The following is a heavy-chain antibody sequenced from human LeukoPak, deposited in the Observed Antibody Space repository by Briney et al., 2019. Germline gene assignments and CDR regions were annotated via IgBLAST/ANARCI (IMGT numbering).Heavy chain of an antibody. CDR3: ARINSSSWYLDYYYYMDV. J-gene: IGHJ6*03. D-gene: IGHD6-13*01. CDR1: GGSISSSSYY. Sequence: SETLSLTCTVSGGSISSSSYYWGWIRQPPGKGLEWIGSIYYSGSTYYNPSLKSQVTISVDTSKNQFSLKLSSVTAADTAVYYCARINSSSWYLDYYYYMDVWGKGTTVTVSS. V-gene: IGHV4-39*07. CDR2: IYYSGST.